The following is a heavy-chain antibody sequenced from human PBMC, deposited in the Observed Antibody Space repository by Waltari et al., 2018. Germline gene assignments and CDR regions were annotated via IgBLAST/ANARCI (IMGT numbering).Heavy chain of an antibody. J-gene: IGHJ6*02. V-gene: IGHV1-69*12. CDR2: IIPIFGTA. Sequence: QVQLVQSGAEVKKPGSSVKVSCKASGGTFSSYAISWVRQAPGQGLEWMGGIIPIFGTANYAQKFQGRVTITADESTSTAYMELSSLRSEDTAVYYCARGPREITMVRGVPYYYYGMDVWGQGTTVTVSS. D-gene: IGHD3-10*01. CDR1: GGTFSSYA. CDR3: ARGPREITMVRGVPYYYYGMDV.